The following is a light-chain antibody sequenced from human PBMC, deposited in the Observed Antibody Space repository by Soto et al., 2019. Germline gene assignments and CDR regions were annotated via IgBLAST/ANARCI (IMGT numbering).Light chain of an antibody. CDR2: DVS. CDR3: SSYTSSSTLCV. V-gene: IGLV2-14*01. Sequence: QSALTQPASVSGSPGQAITISCTGTSSDVGGYNYVSWYQQHPGKAPKLMIYDVSNRPSGVSNRLSGSKSGNTASLTISGLQAEDEADYYCSSYTSSSTLCVFGTGTKVTVL. CDR1: SSDVGGYNY. J-gene: IGLJ1*01.